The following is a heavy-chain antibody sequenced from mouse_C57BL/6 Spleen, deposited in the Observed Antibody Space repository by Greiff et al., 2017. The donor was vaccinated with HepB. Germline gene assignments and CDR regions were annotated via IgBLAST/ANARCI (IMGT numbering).Heavy chain of an antibody. CDR3: AGCVCYDSSSYAVDY. Sequence: VQLQQSGAELMKPGASVKLSCKATGYTFTGYWIEWVKQRPGQGLEWIGEILPGSGSTNYNEKFKGKATFTADTSSNTAYMQLSSLTTEDSASYYCAGCVCYDSSSYAVDYWGQGTSVTVSS. J-gene: IGHJ4*01. CDR2: ILPGSGST. CDR1: GYTFTGYW. D-gene: IGHD1-1*01. V-gene: IGHV1-9*01.